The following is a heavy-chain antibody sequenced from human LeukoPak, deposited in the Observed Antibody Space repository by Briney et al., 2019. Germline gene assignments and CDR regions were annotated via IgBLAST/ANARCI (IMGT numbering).Heavy chain of an antibody. D-gene: IGHD4-17*01. J-gene: IGHJ4*02. CDR1: GYSISSGYY. V-gene: IGHV4-38-2*02. Sequence: PSETLSLTCAVSGYSISSGYYWGWIRQPPGKGLEWIGSIYHSGGTYYNPSLKSRVTISVDTSKNQFSLKLSSVTAADTAVYYCARDYGDYGAPFDYWGQGTLVTVSS. CDR3: ARDYGDYGAPFDY. CDR2: IYHSGGT.